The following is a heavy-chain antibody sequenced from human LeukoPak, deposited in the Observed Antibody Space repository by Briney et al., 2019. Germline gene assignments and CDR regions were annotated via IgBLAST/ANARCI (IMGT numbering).Heavy chain of an antibody. CDR1: GGSISSYY. V-gene: IGHV4-4*07. Sequence: PSETLSLTCTVSGGSISSYYWSWIRQPAGKGLEWIGRIYTSGSTNYNPSLKSRVTMSVDTSKNQFSLKLSSVTAADTAVYYCARTYYDFWSGYYGWFDPWGQGTLVTVSS. D-gene: IGHD3-3*01. J-gene: IGHJ5*02. CDR2: IYTSGST. CDR3: ARTYYDFWSGYYGWFDP.